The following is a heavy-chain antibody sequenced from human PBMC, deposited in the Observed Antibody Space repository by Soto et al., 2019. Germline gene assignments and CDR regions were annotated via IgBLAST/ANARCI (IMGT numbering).Heavy chain of an antibody. V-gene: IGHV4-34*01. CDR3: AREKWVATDFYGLDV. Sequence: ASETLSLTCAVYGGSFSGYYWSWIRQPPGKGLEWIGEINHSGSTNYNPSLKSRVSISLDTSKNEFSLKVNSVTAADTAVYFCAREKWVATDFYGLDVWGQGTTVTVS. D-gene: IGHD5-12*01. CDR1: GGSFSGYY. CDR2: INHSGST. J-gene: IGHJ6*02.